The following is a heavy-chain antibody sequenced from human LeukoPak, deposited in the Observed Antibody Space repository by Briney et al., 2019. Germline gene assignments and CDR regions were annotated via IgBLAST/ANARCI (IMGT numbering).Heavy chain of an antibody. CDR1: GFTSSSYW. D-gene: IGHD1-14*01. J-gene: IGHJ4*02. CDR3: AKESEPGGYFDY. CDR2: IKQDGSEK. Sequence: PGGSLRLSCAASGFTSSSYWMSWVRQAPGKGLEWVANIKQDGSEKYYVDSVKGRFTISRDNSKNTLYLQMNSLRAEDTAVYYCAKESEPGGYFDYWGQGTLVTVSS. V-gene: IGHV3-7*01.